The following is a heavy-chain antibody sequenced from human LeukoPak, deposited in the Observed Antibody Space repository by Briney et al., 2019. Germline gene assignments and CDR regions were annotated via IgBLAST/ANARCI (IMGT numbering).Heavy chain of an antibody. D-gene: IGHD5-18*01. Sequence: GGSLRLSCAASGFTFSAYGMQWVRQAPGKGLEWLAVISKTGGTKYYADSVKGRFTVSRDNAGNTLYLQMNSLRPEDTAVYYCAKEVGYNYTPLDYWGLGTLVTVSS. V-gene: IGHV3-30*18. CDR2: ISKTGGTK. CDR3: AKEVGYNYTPLDY. J-gene: IGHJ4*02. CDR1: GFTFSAYG.